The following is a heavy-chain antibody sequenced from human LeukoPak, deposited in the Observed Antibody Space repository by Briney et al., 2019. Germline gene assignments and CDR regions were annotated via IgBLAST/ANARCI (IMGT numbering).Heavy chain of an antibody. J-gene: IGHJ6*03. CDR3: ARDRTYRPATAIYYYYYYMDV. CDR2: INPNSGGT. V-gene: IGHV1-2*02. D-gene: IGHD2-21*02. Sequence: ASVKVSCKASEYTFTGYYMHWVRQAPGQGLEWMGWINPNSGGTNYAQKFQGRVTMTRDTSISTAYMELSRLRSDDTAVYYCARDRTYRPATAIYYYYYYMDVWGKGTTVTVSS. CDR1: EYTFTGYY.